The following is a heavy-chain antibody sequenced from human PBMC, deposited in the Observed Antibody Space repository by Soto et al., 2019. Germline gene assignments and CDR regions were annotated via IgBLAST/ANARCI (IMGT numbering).Heavy chain of an antibody. CDR2: IYHTGST. J-gene: IGHJ4*02. Sequence: SSETLSLTCAVSGASISSSNWWSWVRQPPGKGLEWIGEIYHTGSTNYKPSLKSRVTISVDKSKNQFSLKLNSVTAADTAVYYCARDPSRGLPDYWGQGTLVTVSS. CDR3: ARDPSRGLPDY. V-gene: IGHV4-4*02. CDR1: GASISSSNW. D-gene: IGHD3-10*01.